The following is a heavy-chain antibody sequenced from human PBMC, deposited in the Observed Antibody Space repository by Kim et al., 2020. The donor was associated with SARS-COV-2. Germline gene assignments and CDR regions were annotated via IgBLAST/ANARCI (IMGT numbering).Heavy chain of an antibody. Sequence: YNPSPTSRVTIPVDTSKNQFSLKLGSVTAADTAVYYCARVVTSYYYGMDVWGQGTTVTVSS. D-gene: IGHD3-10*01. J-gene: IGHJ6*02. V-gene: IGHV4-31*02. CDR3: ARVVTSYYYGMDV.